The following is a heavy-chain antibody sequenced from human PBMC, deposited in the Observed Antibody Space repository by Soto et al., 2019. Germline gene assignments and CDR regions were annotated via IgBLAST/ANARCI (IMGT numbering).Heavy chain of an antibody. CDR2: FVPLFGTT. Sequence: QLVQSGSEVKKPGSSVKVSCQASGGTFSGYVVTWVRQAPGQGLEWMGEFVPLFGTTNYAQRVSGRITITEEESTSTAYMELRTLRSDDTAVYYCATHGLGVSSPPYFDNWGQGTLVTVSS. CDR1: GGTFSGYV. CDR3: ATHGLGVSSPPYFDN. V-gene: IGHV1-69*01. D-gene: IGHD3-16*01. J-gene: IGHJ4*02.